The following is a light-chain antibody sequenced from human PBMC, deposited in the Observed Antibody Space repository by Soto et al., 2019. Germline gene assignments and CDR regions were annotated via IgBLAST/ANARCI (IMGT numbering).Light chain of an antibody. V-gene: IGKV3-20*01. CDR1: QSVSSY. J-gene: IGKJ1*01. Sequence: EIVMTQSPATLSVSPGERATLSCRASQSVSSYLAWYQQKPGQAPRLLIYGASTRATGIPDRFSGSESGTDFTLTINRLEPEDFAVYYCQQYASSRTFGQGTKVDIK. CDR2: GAS. CDR3: QQYASSRT.